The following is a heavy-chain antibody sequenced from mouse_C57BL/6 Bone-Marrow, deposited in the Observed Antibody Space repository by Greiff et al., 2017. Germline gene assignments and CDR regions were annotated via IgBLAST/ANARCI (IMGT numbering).Heavy chain of an antibody. CDR2: ISSGGDYI. Sequence: EVKLVESGAGLVKPGGSLKLSCAASGFTFSSYAMSWVRQTPEKRLEWVAYISSGGDYIYYADTVKGRFTISRDNARNTLYLQMSSLKSEDTAMYYCTRDIGLPHWYFDVWGTGTTVTVSS. V-gene: IGHV5-9-1*02. CDR3: TRDIGLPHWYFDV. D-gene: IGHD2-14*01. CDR1: GFTFSSYA. J-gene: IGHJ1*03.